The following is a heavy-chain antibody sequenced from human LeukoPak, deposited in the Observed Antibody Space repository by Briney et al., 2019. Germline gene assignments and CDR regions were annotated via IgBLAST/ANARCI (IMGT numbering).Heavy chain of an antibody. V-gene: IGHV3-48*04. J-gene: IGHJ5*02. CDR1: GFIFSNYN. CDR2: ISSSGNTI. CDR3: ARDRARGIAKQDNRFDP. Sequence: GGPLRLSCAASGFIFSNYNMNWVRETPGKGLEWLSYISSSGNTIYYADSVEGRFTISRDNAKYSVYLQMNSLRAEDTAVYYCARDRARGIAKQDNRFDPWGQGTLVTVSS. D-gene: IGHD6-13*01.